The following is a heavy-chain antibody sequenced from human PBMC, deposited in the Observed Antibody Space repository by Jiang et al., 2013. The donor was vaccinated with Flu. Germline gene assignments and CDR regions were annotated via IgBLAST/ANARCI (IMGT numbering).Heavy chain of an antibody. Sequence: KPTQTLTLTCTFSGFSLSTNGMCVSWIRQPPGKALEWLARIDWDGDEYYSASLKTRLTISKDTSKNQVVLRMTNVDPMDTATYYCARVRRGSYYEKWFDSWGQGTLVTV. J-gene: IGHJ5*01. CDR1: GFSLSTNGMC. CDR2: IDWDGDE. D-gene: IGHD1-26*01. V-gene: IGHV2-70*11. CDR3: ARVRRGSYYEKWFDS.